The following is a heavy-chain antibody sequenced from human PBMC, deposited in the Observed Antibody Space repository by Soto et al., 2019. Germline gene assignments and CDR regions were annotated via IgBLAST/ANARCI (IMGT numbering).Heavy chain of an antibody. D-gene: IGHD3-10*01. CDR3: AREMGGLWFGYYFDY. CDR2: IDPSDSYT. Sequence: EVQLVQSGAEVKKPGESLRISCKGSGYSFTSYWISWVRQMPGKGLEWMGRIDPSDSYTNYSPSFQGHVTISADKSISTAYLQWSSLKASDTAMYYCAREMGGLWFGYYFDYWGQGTLVTVSS. V-gene: IGHV5-10-1*03. CDR1: GYSFTSYW. J-gene: IGHJ4*02.